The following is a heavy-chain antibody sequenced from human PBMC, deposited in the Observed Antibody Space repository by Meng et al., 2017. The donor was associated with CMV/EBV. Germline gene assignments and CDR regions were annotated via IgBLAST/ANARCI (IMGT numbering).Heavy chain of an antibody. CDR3: ARVCGGSCFDY. Sequence: VQLGAGVKRPGYCVKRFCRALGGTFSREAISWVRQAPGQGLEWMGGIIPIFGTANYAQKFQGSVTITADESTSTAYMELSSLRSEDTAVYYCARVCGGSCFDYWGQGTLVTVSS. CDR2: IIPIFGTA. D-gene: IGHD2-15*01. V-gene: IGHV1-69*01. CDR1: GGTFSREA. J-gene: IGHJ4*02.